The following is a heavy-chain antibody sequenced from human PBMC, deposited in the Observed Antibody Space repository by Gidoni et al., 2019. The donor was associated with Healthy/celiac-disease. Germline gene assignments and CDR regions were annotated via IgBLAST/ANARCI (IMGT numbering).Heavy chain of an antibody. D-gene: IGHD5-12*01. CDR1: GYTFTSYG. J-gene: IGHJ4*02. CDR3: ARDPGYGYNKFPGGSYFDY. Sequence: QVQMVQSGAEVKKPGASVKVSCTASGYTFTSYGISWVRQAPGQGLELMGWISAYNGNTNYAQKLQGRVTMTTDTSTSTAYMELRSLRSDDTAVYYCARDPGYGYNKFPGGSYFDYWGQGTLVTVSS. V-gene: IGHV1-18*04. CDR2: ISAYNGNT.